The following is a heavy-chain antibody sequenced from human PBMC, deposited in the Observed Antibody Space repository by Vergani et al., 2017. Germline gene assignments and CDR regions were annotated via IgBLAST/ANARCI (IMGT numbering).Heavy chain of an antibody. J-gene: IGHJ3*02. V-gene: IGHV3-74*03. CDR3: ARDRRAFDI. CDR1: GFSFNSYW. Sequence: DVPLAASGGGVFQPGGSLRLSCSASGFSFNSYWMHWVRQVPGKGLLWVSRIKSDGSITAYADSVKGRFTISRDNAKNSLYLQMNSLRAEDTALYYCARDRRAFDIWGQGTMVTVSS. CDR2: IKSDGSIT.